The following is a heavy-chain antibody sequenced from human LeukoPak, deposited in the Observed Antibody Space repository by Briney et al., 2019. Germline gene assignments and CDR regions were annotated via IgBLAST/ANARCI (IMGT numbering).Heavy chain of an antibody. D-gene: IGHD6-19*01. CDR2: ISSSGSTI. CDR1: GFTFSDYY. J-gene: IGHJ4*02. Sequence: PGGSLRLSCAASGFTFSDYYMSWLRQAPGKGLEWVSYISSSGSTIYYADSVKGGFTISRDNAKNSLYLQMNSLRAEDTAVYYCARDFLARYSSGWPGPYWGQGTLVTVSS. V-gene: IGHV3-11*01. CDR3: ARDFLARYSSGWPGPY.